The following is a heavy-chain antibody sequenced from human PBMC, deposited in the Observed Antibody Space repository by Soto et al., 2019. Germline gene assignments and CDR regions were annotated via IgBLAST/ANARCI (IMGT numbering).Heavy chain of an antibody. J-gene: IGHJ4*02. CDR2: ISYTGST. CDR3: ARSGAGSGWL. V-gene: IGHV4-61*01. CDR1: GGSVSSGHYY. D-gene: IGHD6-19*01. Sequence: SETLSLTCTVSGGSVSSGHYYWSWSRQPPGKGLEWIGYISYTGSTNYNPSLKSRVTISVDTSKNQFSLKMNSVTAADTAVYYCARSGAGSGWLGGQGTLVTVSS.